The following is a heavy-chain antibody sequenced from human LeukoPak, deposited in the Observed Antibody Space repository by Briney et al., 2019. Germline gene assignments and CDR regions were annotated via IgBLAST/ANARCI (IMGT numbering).Heavy chain of an antibody. CDR3: ARNPPLFPFDY. V-gene: IGHV4-34*01. J-gene: IGHJ4*02. Sequence: PSETLSLTCAVYGGSFSGYYWSWIRQPPGKGLEWIGEINHSGSTNYNPSLKSRVTISVDTSKNQFSLKLSSVTAADTAVYYCARNPPLFPFDYWGQGTLVTVSS. CDR1: GGSFSGYY. CDR2: INHSGST. D-gene: IGHD2-21*01.